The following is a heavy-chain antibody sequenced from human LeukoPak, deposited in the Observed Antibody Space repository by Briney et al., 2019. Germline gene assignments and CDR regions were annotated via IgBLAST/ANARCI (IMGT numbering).Heavy chain of an antibody. CDR3: ARVRLVTDY. J-gene: IGHJ4*02. Sequence: GGSLRLSCAASGFTFSSCSMNWVRQAPGKGLEWVSSITSSSSHIYYADSVKGRFTISRDNAKNSLYLQMNSLRAEDTAVYYCARVRLVTDYWGQGTLVTVSS. V-gene: IGHV3-21*01. D-gene: IGHD3-9*01. CDR1: GFTFSSCS. CDR2: ITSSSSHI.